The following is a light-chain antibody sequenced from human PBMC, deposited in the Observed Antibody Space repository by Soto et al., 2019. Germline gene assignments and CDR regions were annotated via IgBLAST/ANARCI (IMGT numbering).Light chain of an antibody. CDR2: VVT. J-gene: IGLJ1*01. Sequence: QSALTQPRSVSGSPGQSVTISCTGTSIDVGDSDFVSWYQQHPGKAPKLMIYVVTKRPSGVPDRFSGSKSGNTASLTISGLQDEDEADYYCSSLAATHTYIFGTGTKVTVL. CDR1: SIDVGDSDF. CDR3: SSLAATHTYI. V-gene: IGLV2-11*01.